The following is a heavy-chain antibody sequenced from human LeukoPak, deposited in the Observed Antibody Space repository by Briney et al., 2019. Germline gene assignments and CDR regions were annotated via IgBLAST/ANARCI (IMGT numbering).Heavy chain of an antibody. J-gene: IGHJ6*02. CDR3: AKDLSSGWIRFYGMDV. CDR2: ISYDGSDK. Sequence: GGSLRLSCAASGFTFSSYGRHWVRQAPGKGLKWVAVISYDGSDKYYADSVKGRFTISRDNSKNTLYLQMNSLRAEDTAVYYCAKDLSSGWIRFYGMDVWGQGTTVIVSS. D-gene: IGHD6-19*01. V-gene: IGHV3-30*18. CDR1: GFTFSSYG.